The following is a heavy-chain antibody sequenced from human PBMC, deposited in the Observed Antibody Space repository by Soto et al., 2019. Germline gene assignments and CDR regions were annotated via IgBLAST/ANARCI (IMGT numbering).Heavy chain of an antibody. CDR2: ISAYNGNT. V-gene: IGHV1-18*01. D-gene: IGHD3-22*01. Sequence: ASVKVSCKASGYTFTSYGISWVRQAPGQGLEWMGWISAYNGNTNYAQKLQGRVTMTTDTSTSTAYMELRSLRSDDTAVYYCARDLTSDYYDSSGYGDAFDISGEVTMLTVS. CDR3: ARDLTSDYYDSSGYGDAFDI. J-gene: IGHJ3*02. CDR1: GYTFTSYG.